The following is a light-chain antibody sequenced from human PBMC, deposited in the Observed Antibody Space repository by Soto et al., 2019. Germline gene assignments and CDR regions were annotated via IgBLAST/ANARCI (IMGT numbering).Light chain of an antibody. CDR1: HSVSSYF. CDR2: GAS. V-gene: IGKV3-20*01. J-gene: IGKJ1*01. Sequence: ENVLTHFPGTLALSPGKRATLSCRAGHSVSSYFLAWYQQKPGQAPRLLIYGASNGATVIPDRFSGSGSGTYFTLTISRLEPEDVAVYCCQQDDSSPRTFGQGTKVDIK. CDR3: QQDDSSPRT.